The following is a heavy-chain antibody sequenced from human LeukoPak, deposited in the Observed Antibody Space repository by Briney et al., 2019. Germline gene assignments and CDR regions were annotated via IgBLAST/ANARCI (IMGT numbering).Heavy chain of an antibody. V-gene: IGHV4-4*09. D-gene: IGHD2-21*02. CDR1: GASISRDY. CDR2: IYSSETT. CDR3: ARHFPYCGGDCPYYYMDA. J-gene: IGHJ6*03. Sequence: WETLSLTCSVSGASISRDYWSWIRQPPGKGLEWIGNIYSSETTKYNPSLRSRATISGDTSKNQFSLKLSSVTAADTAVYYCARHFPYCGGDCPYYYMDAWGKGTTVTVSS.